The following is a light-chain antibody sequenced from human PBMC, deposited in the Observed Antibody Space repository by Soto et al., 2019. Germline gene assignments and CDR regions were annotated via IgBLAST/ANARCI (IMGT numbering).Light chain of an antibody. CDR1: QSISTW. J-gene: IGKJ1*01. V-gene: IGKV1-5*01. CDR3: QRYHSYPGT. Sequence: DIQMTQSPSALSASVGDRVTITCRASQSISTWLAWYQQKPGKAPKLLIYDASSLGSGVPSRFSGSGSGTEFTLTFSSLQPDDFAGYYCQRYHSYPGTCGQGTKVEI. CDR2: DAS.